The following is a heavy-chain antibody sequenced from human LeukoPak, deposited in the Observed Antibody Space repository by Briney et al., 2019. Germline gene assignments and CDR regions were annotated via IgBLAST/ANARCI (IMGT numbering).Heavy chain of an antibody. J-gene: IGHJ4*02. D-gene: IGHD6-19*01. Sequence: PGGSLRLSCAASGFSFSAYIMHWVRQAPGKGPEYVSAIRSDGSSTFYPNSVKGRFTISRDNSKSTLYLQMGSLRAEDTAVYYCTRRYGGHSGWAGYHDSWGQGTLVTVSS. CDR1: GFSFSAYI. V-gene: IGHV3-64*01. CDR3: TRRYGGHSGWAGYHDS. CDR2: IRSDGSST.